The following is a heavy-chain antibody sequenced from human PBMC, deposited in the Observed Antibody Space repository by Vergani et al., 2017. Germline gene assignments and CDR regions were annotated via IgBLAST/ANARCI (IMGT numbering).Heavy chain of an antibody. CDR1: GYTLTELS. D-gene: IGHD3-22*01. Sequence: QVQLVQSGAEVKKPGASVKVSCKVSGYTLTELSMHWVRQAPGKGLEWMGGFDPEDGETIYAQKFQGRVTMTEDTSTDKAYMELSSLRSEDTAVYYCATVGPTMIVVVGAVDIWGQGTMVTVSS. V-gene: IGHV1-24*01. J-gene: IGHJ3*02. CDR2: FDPEDGET. CDR3: ATVGPTMIVVVGAVDI.